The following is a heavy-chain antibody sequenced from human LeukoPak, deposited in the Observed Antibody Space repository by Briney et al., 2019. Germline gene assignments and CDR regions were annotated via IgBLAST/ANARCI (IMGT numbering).Heavy chain of an antibody. D-gene: IGHD2-2*02. CDR2: IYYSGST. CDR3: ARHEWDIVVVPAAIWIWFDP. Sequence: PSETLSLTCTVSGGSISSSSYYWGWIRQPPGKGLEWIGSIYYSGSTYYNPSLKSRVTISVDTSKNQFSLKLSSVTAADTAVYCCARHEWDIVVVPAAIWIWFDPWGQGTLVTVSS. J-gene: IGHJ5*02. CDR1: GGSISSSSYY. V-gene: IGHV4-39*01.